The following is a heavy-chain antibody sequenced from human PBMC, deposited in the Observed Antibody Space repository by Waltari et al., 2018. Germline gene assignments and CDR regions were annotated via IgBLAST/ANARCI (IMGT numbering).Heavy chain of an antibody. CDR1: GYAINSGFY. V-gene: IGHV4-38-2*01. CDR2: IYHDGST. CDR3: SRQVLGYCTSAACRRLES. J-gene: IGHJ4*02. Sequence: QVQLKESSPGLLKASEPLSLTCDVSGYAINSGFYWGWIRQPPGKGLEWIATIYHDGSTFYNPSLTSRVSTSMDTSKNQFSLTLKSVTAADTAVYYCSRQVLGYCTSAACRRLESWGQGTLVTVSS. D-gene: IGHD2-2*03.